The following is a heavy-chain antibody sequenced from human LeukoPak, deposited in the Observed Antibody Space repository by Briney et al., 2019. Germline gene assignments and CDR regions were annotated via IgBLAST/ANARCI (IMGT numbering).Heavy chain of an antibody. V-gene: IGHV4-30-4*01. Sequence: SETLSLTCTVSGGSISSGDYYWSWIRQPPGKGLEWTGYIYYSGSTYYNPSLKSRVTISVDTSKNQFSLKLSSVTAADTAVYYCASGDYGDWNDAFDIWGQGTMVTVSS. CDR2: IYYSGST. J-gene: IGHJ3*02. CDR3: ASGDYGDWNDAFDI. CDR1: GGSISSGDYY. D-gene: IGHD4-17*01.